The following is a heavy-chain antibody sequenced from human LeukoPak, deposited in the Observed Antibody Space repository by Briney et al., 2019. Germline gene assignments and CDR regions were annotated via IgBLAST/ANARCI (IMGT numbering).Heavy chain of an antibody. D-gene: IGHD3-22*01. CDR2: ISGSGGST. J-gene: IGHJ4*02. CDR3: AKDEWYYYDSSGYYANYYFDY. Sequence: TGGSLRLSCAASGFTFSSYEMNWVRQAPGKGLEWVSAISGSGGSTYYADSVKGRFTISRDNSKNTLYLQMNSLRAEDTAVYYCAKDEWYYYDSSGYYANYYFDYWGQGTLVTVSS. CDR1: GFTFSSYE. V-gene: IGHV3-23*01.